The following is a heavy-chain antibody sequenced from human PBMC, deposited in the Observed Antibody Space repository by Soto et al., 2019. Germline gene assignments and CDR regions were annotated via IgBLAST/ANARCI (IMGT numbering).Heavy chain of an antibody. V-gene: IGHV1-69*13. CDR2: IIPIFGTA. Sequence: SVKVSCKASGGTFSSYAISWVRQAPGQGLEWMGGIIPIFGTANYAQKFQGRVTITADESTSTAYMELSSLRSEDTAVYYCARFRRGYSYGYPEYWGQGTLVTVSS. J-gene: IGHJ4*02. D-gene: IGHD5-18*01. CDR1: GGTFSSYA. CDR3: ARFRRGYSYGYPEY.